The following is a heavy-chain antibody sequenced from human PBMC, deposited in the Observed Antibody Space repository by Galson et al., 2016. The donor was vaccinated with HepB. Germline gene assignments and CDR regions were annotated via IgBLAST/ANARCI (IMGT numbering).Heavy chain of an antibody. D-gene: IGHD3-9*01. CDR3: ARVHDLLTGCMDC. CDR1: GFTFRRYT. Sequence: SLRLSCAASGFTFRRYTMNWVRQAPGKGLEWVSSISGSTAYIYYADSVKGRFTVSRDNAKNSLYLQMTSLRAEDTAVYYCARVHDLLTGCMDCWGQGTLVTCSS. CDR2: ISGSTAYI. J-gene: IGHJ4*02. V-gene: IGHV3-21*01.